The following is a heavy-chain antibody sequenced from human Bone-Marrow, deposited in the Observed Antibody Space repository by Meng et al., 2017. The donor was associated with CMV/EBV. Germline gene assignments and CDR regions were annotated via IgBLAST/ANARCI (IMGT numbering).Heavy chain of an antibody. CDR3: ARDHAAYYGSGSDGMDV. Sequence: SCTVSGGSISSGGYYWSWIRQHPGKGLEWIGYIYYSGSTYYNPSLKSRVTISVDTSKNQFSLKLSSVTAADTAVYYCARDHAAYYGSGSDGMDVWGQGTTVTFSS. D-gene: IGHD3-10*01. V-gene: IGHV4-31*02. J-gene: IGHJ6*02. CDR1: GGSISSGGYY. CDR2: IYYSGST.